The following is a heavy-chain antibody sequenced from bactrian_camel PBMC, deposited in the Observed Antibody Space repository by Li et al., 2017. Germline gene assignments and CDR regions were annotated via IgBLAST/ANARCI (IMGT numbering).Heavy chain of an antibody. CDR1: GFTFSSYW. J-gene: IGHJ4*01. D-gene: IGHD1*01. CDR3: VKGAWDNGFDY. V-gene: IGHV3S1*01. CDR2: LITALSSP. Sequence: VQLVESGGDLVQPGGSLRLSCVAPGFTFSSYWMYWVRQAPGKGLEWVSLITALSSPYYSDSVRGRFTVSRDNAKNVVYLQLNSPNTEDMAMYYCVKGAWDNGFDYWGQGTQVTVS.